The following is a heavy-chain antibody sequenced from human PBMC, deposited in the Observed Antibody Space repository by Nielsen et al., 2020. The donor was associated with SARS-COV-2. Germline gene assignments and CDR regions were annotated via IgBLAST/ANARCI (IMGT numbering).Heavy chain of an antibody. J-gene: IGHJ4*02. CDR3: ARDAFLTAANFDY. Sequence: GGSLRLSCAASGFTFSSYGMHWVRQAPGKGLEWVAVIWYDGSNKYYADSVKGRFTISRDNAKNSLYLQMNSLRAEDTAVYYCARDAFLTAANFDYWGQGTLVTVSS. CDR2: IWYDGSNK. V-gene: IGHV3-33*01. CDR1: GFTFSSYG. D-gene: IGHD6-13*01.